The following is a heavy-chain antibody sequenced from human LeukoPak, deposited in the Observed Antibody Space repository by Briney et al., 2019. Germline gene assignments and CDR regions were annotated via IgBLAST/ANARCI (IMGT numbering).Heavy chain of an antibody. CDR1: GFTFSNYC. J-gene: IGHJ4*02. CDR3: VRDFRSADY. CDR2: ICPGGTIT. Sequence: GGSLRVSCTASGFTFSNYCRHWVRQTPGKGLIWVSRICPGGTITNYADSVKGRFTISRDDAKNMMFLQMNSLRADDTAVYYCVRDFRSADYWGQGILVTVSS. V-gene: IGHV3-74*01.